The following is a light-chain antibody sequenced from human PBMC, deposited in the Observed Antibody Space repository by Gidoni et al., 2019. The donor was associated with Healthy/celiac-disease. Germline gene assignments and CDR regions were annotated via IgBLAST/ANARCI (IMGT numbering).Light chain of an antibody. CDR3: QQSYSTPFT. CDR2: AAS. Sequence: DIQMTQSPSSLSASVGVSVTITCRASQSISSYLNWYQQKPGKAPKLLIYAASSLQSGVPSRFSGSGSGTDFTLTISSLQPEDFATYYCQQSYSTPFTFGPXTKVDIK. CDR1: QSISSY. J-gene: IGKJ3*01. V-gene: IGKV1-39*01.